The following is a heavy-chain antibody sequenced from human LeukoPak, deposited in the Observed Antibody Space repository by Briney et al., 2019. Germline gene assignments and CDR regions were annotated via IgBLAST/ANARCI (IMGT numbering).Heavy chain of an antibody. Sequence: ASVKVSCKASGYTFTGYYMRWVRQAPGQGLEWMGWINPESGGTNYAQKFRGRVTMTRDTSISTAYMELRSLSSCATAVYFGATIAAPLEYWGQGTLVTVSS. D-gene: IGHD6-13*01. CDR2: INPESGGT. J-gene: IGHJ4*02. V-gene: IGHV1-2*02. CDR3: ATIAAPLEY. CDR1: GYTFTGYY.